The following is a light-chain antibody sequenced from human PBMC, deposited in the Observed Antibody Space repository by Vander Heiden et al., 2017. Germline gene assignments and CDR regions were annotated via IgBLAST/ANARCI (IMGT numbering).Light chain of an antibody. CDR2: GKN. J-gene: IGLJ2*01. CDR1: SIRSYY. CDR3: HSLDSSGNHLV. V-gene: IGLV3-19*01. Sequence: SSELTQDPAVSVYFGQTVRMTFQEASIRSYYASRYQQKPGQAPVLVIYGKNNRPSGIPDRFSGSSSGNTASFTITGAQADEEADYYCHSLDSSGNHLVFGGGTKLTVL.